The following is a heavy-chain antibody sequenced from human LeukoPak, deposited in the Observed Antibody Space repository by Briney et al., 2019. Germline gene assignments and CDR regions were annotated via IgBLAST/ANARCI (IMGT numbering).Heavy chain of an antibody. CDR1: GFTFSSYA. CDR3: ANLAKSGRGRNYFDY. Sequence: LPGGSLRLSCAASGFTFSSYAMSWVRQAPGKGLEWVSAISGSGGSTYYADSVKGRFTISRDNSKNTLYLQMNSLRAEDTAVYYCANLAKSGRGRNYFDYWGQGTLVTVSS. CDR2: ISGSGGST. D-gene: IGHD1-14*01. V-gene: IGHV3-23*01. J-gene: IGHJ4*02.